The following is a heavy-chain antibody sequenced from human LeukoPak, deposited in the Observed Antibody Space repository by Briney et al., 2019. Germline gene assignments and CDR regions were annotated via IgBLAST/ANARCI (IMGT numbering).Heavy chain of an antibody. D-gene: IGHD3-22*01. Sequence: PGESLKISCKGSGYSFTSYWIGWVRQMPRKGLEWMGINPNIGVTNYAQTFQGRVTMTRDTSINTAYMELSRLRSDDTAFYYCARGMYFYDRGGYSRVEAFDIWGQGTMVTVSS. CDR1: GYSFTSYW. J-gene: IGHJ3*02. V-gene: IGHV1-2*02. CDR3: ARGMYFYDRGGYSRVEAFDI. CDR2: INPNIGVT.